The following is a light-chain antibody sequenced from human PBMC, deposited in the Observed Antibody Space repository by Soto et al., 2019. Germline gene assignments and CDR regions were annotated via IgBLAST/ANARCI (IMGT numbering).Light chain of an antibody. Sequence: EIVLTQSPVTLSLSPGERATLSCRASQSVSTNYLAWYQQKPGQAPRLLIYGASNRATGIPDRFSGSGSGTDITLTISRLEPEDFAVYYCHQYGSSPETFGQGTKVEIK. V-gene: IGKV3-20*01. J-gene: IGKJ1*01. CDR3: HQYGSSPET. CDR2: GAS. CDR1: QSVSTNY.